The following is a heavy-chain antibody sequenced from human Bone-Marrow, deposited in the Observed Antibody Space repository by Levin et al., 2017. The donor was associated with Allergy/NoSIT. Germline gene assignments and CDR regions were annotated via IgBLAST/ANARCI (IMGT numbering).Heavy chain of an antibody. Sequence: GGSLRLSCAASGFTVSDYWMFWVRQAPGEGLVWVSCINSDGTTTRYADSVRGRFTISSDNAKNPLYLQMNSLRAEDTAVYYCVRDPYSNSSTVLRGYWYDPWGQGTLVTVSS. CDR1: GFTVSDYW. V-gene: IGHV3-74*01. J-gene: IGHJ5*02. D-gene: IGHD2/OR15-2a*01. CDR2: INSDGTTT. CDR3: VRDPYSNSSTVLRGYWYDP.